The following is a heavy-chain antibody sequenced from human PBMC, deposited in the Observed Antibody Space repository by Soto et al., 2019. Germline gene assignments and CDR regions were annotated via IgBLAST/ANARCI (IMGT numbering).Heavy chain of an antibody. CDR2: IYHSGST. V-gene: IGHV4-30-2*01. D-gene: IGHD2-15*01. J-gene: IGHJ4*02. CDR1: GGSISSGGSS. CDR3: ARARGARYFDS. Sequence: PSETLSLTCAASGGSISSGGSSWSWIRQPPGKGLEWIGYIYHSGSTYYNPSLKSRVTISVDRSKNQFSLKLSSVTAADTAVYYCARARGARYFDSWGQGTLVTVSS.